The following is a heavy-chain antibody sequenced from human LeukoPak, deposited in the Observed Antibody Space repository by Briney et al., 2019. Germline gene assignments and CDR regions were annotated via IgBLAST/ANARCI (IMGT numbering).Heavy chain of an antibody. J-gene: IGHJ4*02. CDR2: INHSGST. V-gene: IGHV4-34*01. Sequence: PSETLSLTCALYGGSFSLYYWSWIRHPPGKGLEWIGEINHSGSTNYNPSLKSRVTISVDTSKNQFSLKLSSVTAADTAVYYCARDPYYYDSSGYYYDYWGQGTLVTVSS. D-gene: IGHD3-22*01. CDR1: GGSFSLYY. CDR3: ARDPYYYDSSGYYYDY.